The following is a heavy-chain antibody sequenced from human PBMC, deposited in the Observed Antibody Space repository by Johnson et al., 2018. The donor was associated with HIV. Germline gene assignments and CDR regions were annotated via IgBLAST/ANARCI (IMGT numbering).Heavy chain of an antibody. D-gene: IGHD4/OR15-4a*01. V-gene: IGHV3-30*02. CDR3: AKSPGKDHGGNSGGFDI. CDR2: IRYDGSNK. J-gene: IGHJ3*02. CDR1: GFTFSSYG. Sequence: VQLVESGGGVVQPGGSLRLSCAASGFTFSSYGMHWVRQAPGKGLEWVAFIRYDGSNKFYADSVKGRFTISRDNSKNTVYLQMNSLRVEDTAVYYCAKSPGKDHGGNSGGFDIWGQGTMVTVSS.